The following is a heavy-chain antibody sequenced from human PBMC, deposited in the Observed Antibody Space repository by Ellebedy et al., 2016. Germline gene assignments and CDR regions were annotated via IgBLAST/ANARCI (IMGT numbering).Heavy chain of an antibody. CDR1: GGSISSYY. Sequence: SETLSLXXTVSGGSISSYYWSWIRQPPGKGLEWIGYIYYSGSTNYNPSLKSRVTISVDTSKNQFSLKLSSVTAADTAVYYCASLPLVGANPFDYWGQGTLVTVSS. D-gene: IGHD1-26*01. CDR3: ASLPLVGANPFDY. V-gene: IGHV4-59*08. CDR2: IYYSGST. J-gene: IGHJ4*02.